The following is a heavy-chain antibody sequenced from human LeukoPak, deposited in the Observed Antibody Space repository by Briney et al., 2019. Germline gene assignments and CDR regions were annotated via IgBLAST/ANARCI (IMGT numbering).Heavy chain of an antibody. J-gene: IGHJ3*02. CDR3: ARETPRGSADAFDI. CDR1: GGSISSYY. D-gene: IGHD2-15*01. CDR2: IYYSGST. Sequence: SETLSLTCTVSGGSISSYYWSWIRQPPGKGLEWIGYIYYSGSTNYNPSLKSRVTISVDTSKNQFSLKLSSVTAADTAVYYCARETPRGSADAFDIWGQGTMVTVSS. V-gene: IGHV4-59*01.